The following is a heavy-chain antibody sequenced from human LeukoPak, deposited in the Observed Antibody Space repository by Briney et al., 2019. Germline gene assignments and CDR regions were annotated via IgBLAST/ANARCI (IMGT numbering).Heavy chain of an antibody. D-gene: IGHD2-8*01. CDR2: MSPDGSDK. V-gene: IGHV3-7*01. CDR1: GLTVSSNY. Sequence: GGSLRLSCAASGLTVSSNYMNWVRQAPGKGLEWVADMSPDGSDKTYVDSVKGRLTISRDNAKQSLYLQMDSLTAEDTAVYYCVTSWCRQQRDYWGQGTLVTVSS. J-gene: IGHJ4*02. CDR3: VTSWCRQQRDY.